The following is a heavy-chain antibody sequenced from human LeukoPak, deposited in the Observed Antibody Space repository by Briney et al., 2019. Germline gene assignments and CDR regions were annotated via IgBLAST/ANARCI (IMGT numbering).Heavy chain of an antibody. D-gene: IGHD6-6*01. Sequence: ASVKVSCKASGYTFTSYAMHWVRQAPGQRLEWMGWINAGNGNTKYSQKFQGRVTMTRDTSTSTVYMELSSLRSEDTAVYYCARTFEYSSSDYFDYWGQGTLVTVSS. CDR3: ARTFEYSSSDYFDY. CDR1: GYTFTSYA. J-gene: IGHJ4*02. V-gene: IGHV1-3*01. CDR2: INAGNGNT.